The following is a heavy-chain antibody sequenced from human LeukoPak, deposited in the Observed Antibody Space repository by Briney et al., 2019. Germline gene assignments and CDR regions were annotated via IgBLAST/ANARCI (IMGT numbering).Heavy chain of an antibody. CDR1: GGSISSSSYY. CDR2: IYYSGST. J-gene: IGHJ5*02. V-gene: IGHV4-39*01. CDR3: ARRGEASASSGWLNWFDP. D-gene: IGHD6-19*01. Sequence: SETLSLTCTVSGGSISSSSYYWGWIRQPPGKGLEWIGSIYYSGSTYYNPSLKSRVTISVDTSKNQFSLKLSSVTAADTAVYYCARRGEASASSGWLNWFDPWGQGTLVTVFS.